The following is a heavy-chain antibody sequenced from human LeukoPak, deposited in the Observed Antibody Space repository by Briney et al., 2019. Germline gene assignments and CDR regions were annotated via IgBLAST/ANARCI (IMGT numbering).Heavy chain of an antibody. V-gene: IGHV1-18*01. CDR1: GYTFSNYG. J-gene: IGHJ5*02. Sequence: ASLKVSCKASGYTFSNYGISWVRQAPGQGLEWLGWVSAYNGNTNYAQKLQGRVTMTTDTSTGIAYMERKSLRSDDTAVYYCARAGGVSFVARWFDPWGQGSLVTVSS. CDR3: ARAGGVSFVARWFDP. D-gene: IGHD3-16*01. CDR2: VSAYNGNT.